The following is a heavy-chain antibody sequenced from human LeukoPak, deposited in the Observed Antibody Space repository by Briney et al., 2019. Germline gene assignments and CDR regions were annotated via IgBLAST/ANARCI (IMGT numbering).Heavy chain of an antibody. D-gene: IGHD3-22*01. CDR2: ISAYNGNT. CDR1: GYTFTRYG. V-gene: IGHV1-18*01. J-gene: IGHJ2*01. Sequence: ASVKVSCKASGYTFTRYGISWVRQAPGQGLEWMGWISAYNGNTSYAQKLQGRVTMTTDTSTSTAYMELRSLRSDDTAVYYCARDRYYYDSSGYYRRGWYFDLWGRGTLVTVSS. CDR3: ARDRYYYDSSGYYRRGWYFDL.